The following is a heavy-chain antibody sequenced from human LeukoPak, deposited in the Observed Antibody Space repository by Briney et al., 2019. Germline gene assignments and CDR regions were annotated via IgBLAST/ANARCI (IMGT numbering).Heavy chain of an antibody. CDR2: IYPSDSDT. J-gene: IGHJ3*02. CDR1: GYSFTSYW. Sequence: GESLKISCKGSGYSFTSYWIGWVRQMPGKGLEWMGIIYPSDSDTRYSPSFQGQVTISADKSISTAYLQWSSLKASDTAMYYCARQDGNASPPDAFDIWGQGTMVTVSS. V-gene: IGHV5-51*01. CDR3: ARQDGNASPPDAFDI.